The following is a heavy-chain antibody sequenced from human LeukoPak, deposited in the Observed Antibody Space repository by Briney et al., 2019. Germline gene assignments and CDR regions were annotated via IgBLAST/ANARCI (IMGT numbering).Heavy chain of an antibody. CDR1: GFTFSRYA. J-gene: IGHJ4*02. CDR2: INRNGGST. Sequence: GGSLRLSCAISGFTFSRYAMGWVRQAPGKGLEWDSAINRNGGSTNHADSVKGRFTISRDNSKDTLYLQMNSLRAEDTAVYYCAADYGGYENYFDYWGQGTLVTVSS. D-gene: IGHD4-17*01. V-gene: IGHV3-23*01. CDR3: AADYGGYENYFDY.